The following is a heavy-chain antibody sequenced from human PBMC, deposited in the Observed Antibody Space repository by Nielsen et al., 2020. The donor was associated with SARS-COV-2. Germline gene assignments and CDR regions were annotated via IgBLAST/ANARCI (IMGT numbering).Heavy chain of an antibody. Sequence: SETLSLTCTVSGGPISRDYWSGIRQPQGGELEWIRYMLYNGRTNYSPSLKGRVTISLGTTRSQFSLKLKSVTSADTAVYYCARGYYNVDYWGRGTLVAVSS. CDR2: MLYNGRT. CDR1: GGPISRDY. J-gene: IGHJ4*02. V-gene: IGHV4-59*01. D-gene: IGHD3-10*01. CDR3: ARGYYNVDY.